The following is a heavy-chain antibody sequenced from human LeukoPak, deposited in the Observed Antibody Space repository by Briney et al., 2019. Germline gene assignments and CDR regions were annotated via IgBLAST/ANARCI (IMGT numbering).Heavy chain of an antibody. D-gene: IGHD6-19*01. V-gene: IGHV3-30-3*01. CDR3: ARDPSGFIAVAGTDWFDP. J-gene: IGHJ5*02. CDR2: ISYDGSNK. Sequence: GGSLRLSCAASGFTFSSYAMHWVRQAPGKGLERVAVISYDGSNKYYADSVKGRFTISRDNSKNTLYLQMNSLRAEDTAVYYCARDPSGFIAVAGTDWFDPWGQGTLVTVSS. CDR1: GFTFSSYA.